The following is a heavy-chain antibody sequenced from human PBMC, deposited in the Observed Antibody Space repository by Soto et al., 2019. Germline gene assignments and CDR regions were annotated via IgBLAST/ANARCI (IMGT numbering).Heavy chain of an antibody. CDR2: IYWDDDK. CDR3: AHRVRRTVFGLVTTTAIYFDF. Sequence: QITLNESGPTQVKPRQTLTLTCTFSGFSLTTSGVGVGWIRQSPGKAPEWLALIYWDDDKRYSPSLKSTLTITQDNSKNPVVLTMADLDPADTATYYCAHRVRRTVFGLVTTTAIYFDFWGQGTPVAVSS. J-gene: IGHJ4*02. CDR1: GFSLTTSGVG. D-gene: IGHD3-3*01. V-gene: IGHV2-5*02.